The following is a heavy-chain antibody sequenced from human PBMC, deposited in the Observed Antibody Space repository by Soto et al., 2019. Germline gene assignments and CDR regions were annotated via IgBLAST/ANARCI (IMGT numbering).Heavy chain of an antibody. J-gene: IGHJ6*02. D-gene: IGHD3-3*01. CDR2: ISYDGSNK. CDR1: GFTFSSYG. Sequence: GGSLRLSCAASGFTFSSYGMHWVRQAPGKGLEWVAVISYDGSNKYYADSAKGRFTISRDNSKNTLYLQMNSLRAEDTAVYYCAKDRVRYDFWSGYYNGAYGMDVWGQGTTVTVSS. CDR3: AKDRVRYDFWSGYYNGAYGMDV. V-gene: IGHV3-30*18.